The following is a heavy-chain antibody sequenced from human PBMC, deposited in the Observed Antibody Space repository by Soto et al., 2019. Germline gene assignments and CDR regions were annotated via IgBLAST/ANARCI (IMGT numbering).Heavy chain of an antibody. Sequence: PSETLSLTCAVYGGSFSGYYWSWIRQPPGKGLEWIGEINHSGSTNYNPSLKSRVTISVDTSKNQFSLKLSSVTAADTAVYYCARDGRGPRPYYYYGMDVWGQGTTVTVSS. D-gene: IGHD1-1*01. CDR1: GGSFSGYY. CDR2: INHSGST. V-gene: IGHV4-34*01. CDR3: ARDGRGPRPYYYYGMDV. J-gene: IGHJ6*02.